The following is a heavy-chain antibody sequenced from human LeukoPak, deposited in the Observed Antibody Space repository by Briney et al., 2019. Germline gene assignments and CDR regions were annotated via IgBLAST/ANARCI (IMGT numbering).Heavy chain of an antibody. D-gene: IGHD2-21*02. CDR3: AKESGDCGADCLALNDY. Sequence: PGGSLRLSCAASGFTFSSYAMSWVRQAPGKGLEWVSSINTRSSNIYYADSVKGRFTVSRDNTKNSLYLQMNSLRAEDTAVYFCAKESGDCGADCLALNDYWGQGTLVTVSS. J-gene: IGHJ4*02. CDR1: GFTFSSYA. CDR2: INTRSSNI. V-gene: IGHV3-21*01.